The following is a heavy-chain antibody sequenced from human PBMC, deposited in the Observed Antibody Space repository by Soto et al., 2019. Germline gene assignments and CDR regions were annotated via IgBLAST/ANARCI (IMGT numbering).Heavy chain of an antibody. CDR1: GGAISSYY. CDR3: ARLAHYGDYFEY. J-gene: IGHJ4*02. D-gene: IGHD4-17*01. Sequence: PSETLSLTCTVSGGAISSYYWSWIRQPPGKGLEWIGYIYYSGSTNYNPSLKSRVTISVDTSKNQFSLKLSSVTAADTAVYYCARLAHYGDYFEYWGQGTLVTVSS. V-gene: IGHV4-59*08. CDR2: IYYSGST.